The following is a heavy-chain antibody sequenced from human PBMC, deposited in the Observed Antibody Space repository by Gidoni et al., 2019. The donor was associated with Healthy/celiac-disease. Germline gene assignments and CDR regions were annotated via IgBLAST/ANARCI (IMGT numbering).Heavy chain of an antibody. J-gene: IGHJ5*02. Sequence: QVQLQESGPGLVKPSETLSLTCTVSGGSISSYYWRWIRQPPGKGLDWIGYIYYSGSTNYNPPLKSRVTISVDTSKNQFSLKLSSVTAADTAVYYCARQDNHNWFDPWGQGTLVTVSS. D-gene: IGHD1-20*01. V-gene: IGHV4-59*08. CDR2: IYYSGST. CDR3: ARQDNHNWFDP. CDR1: GGSISSYY.